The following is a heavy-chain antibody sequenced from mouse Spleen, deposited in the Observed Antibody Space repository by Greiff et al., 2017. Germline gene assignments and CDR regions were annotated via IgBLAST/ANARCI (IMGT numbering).Heavy chain of an antibody. CDR3: ARRLGLIFDY. D-gene: IGHD4-1*01. CDR1: GYSFTGYY. V-gene: IGHV1-42*01. Sequence: VQLKESGPELVKPGASVKISCKASGYSFTGYYMNWVKQSPEKSLEWIGEINPSTGGTTYNQKFKAKATLTVDKSSSTAYMQLKSLTSEDSAVYYCARRLGLIFDYWGQGTTLTVSS. CDR2: INPSTGGT. J-gene: IGHJ2*01.